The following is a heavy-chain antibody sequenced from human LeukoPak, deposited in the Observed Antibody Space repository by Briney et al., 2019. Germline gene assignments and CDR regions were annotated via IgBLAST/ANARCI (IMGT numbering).Heavy chain of an antibody. CDR1: GYTFTSYA. CDR2: INAGNGNT. Sequence: ASVKVSCKASGYTFTSYAMHWVRQAPGQRLEWMGWINAGNGNTKYSQKFQGRVTITRDTSASTAYMELSSLRSEDTAVYYCARDEIAAAGGGIDYWGQGTLVTVSS. V-gene: IGHV1-3*01. CDR3: ARDEIAAAGGGIDY. D-gene: IGHD6-13*01. J-gene: IGHJ4*02.